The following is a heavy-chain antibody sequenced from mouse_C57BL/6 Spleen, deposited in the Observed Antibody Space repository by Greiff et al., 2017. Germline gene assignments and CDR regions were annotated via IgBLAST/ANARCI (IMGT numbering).Heavy chain of an antibody. V-gene: IGHV5-17*01. D-gene: IGHD1-1*01. CDR1: GFTFSDYG. CDR2: ISSGSSTI. Sequence: EVKLVESGGGLVKPGGSLKLSCAASGFTFSDYGMHWVRQAPEKGLEWVAYISSGSSTIYYAATVKGRFTISRDNAKNTLFLQMTSLRSEDTAMYYCARMNDYGSSPYGMDYWGQGTSVTVSS. CDR3: ARMNDYGSSPYGMDY. J-gene: IGHJ4*01.